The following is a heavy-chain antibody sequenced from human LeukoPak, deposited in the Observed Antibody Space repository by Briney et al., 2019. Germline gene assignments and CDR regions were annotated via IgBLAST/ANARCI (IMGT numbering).Heavy chain of an antibody. D-gene: IGHD5-24*01. J-gene: IGHJ4*02. Sequence: GASVKVSCKTSGYTFTDYFIHWVRQAPGHGPEWMGWINPNSGRTNYAQKFQGRVTMTRDTSISTAYMELSSLKSDEPGVYDCARVLAPKIDLFDYWGKGTLVTVSS. CDR3: ARVLAPKIDLFDY. V-gene: IGHV1-2*02. CDR1: GYTFTDYF. CDR2: INPNSGRT.